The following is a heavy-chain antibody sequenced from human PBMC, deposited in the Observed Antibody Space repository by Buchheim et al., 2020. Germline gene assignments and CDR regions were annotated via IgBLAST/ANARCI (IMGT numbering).Heavy chain of an antibody. D-gene: IGHD2-2*01. J-gene: IGHJ6*02. V-gene: IGHV3-30*02. CDR2: IRYDGSNK. CDR1: GFTFSSYG. Sequence: QVQLVESGGGVVQPGRSLRLSCAASGFTFSSYGMHWVRQAPGKGLEWVAFIRYDGSNKYYADSVKGRFTISRDNSKKTLYLQMNSLRAEDTAVYYCAKVRRYCSGTSCLMSERQYGMDVWGQGTT. CDR3: AKVRRYCSGTSCLMSERQYGMDV.